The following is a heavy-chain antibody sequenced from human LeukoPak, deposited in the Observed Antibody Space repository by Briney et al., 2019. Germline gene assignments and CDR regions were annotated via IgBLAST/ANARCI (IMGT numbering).Heavy chain of an antibody. J-gene: IGHJ4*02. V-gene: IGHV1-2*02. CDR3: ASEMRGRRDSSLDY. Sequence: ASVKVSCKASGYTFTGYYMLWVRQAPGQGLDWMGWVNPNSGRTNYAQKFQRRVPMTRDTSISTAYMELSRLRSDDTAVYYCASEMRGRRDSSLDYWGQGTLVTVSS. CDR1: GYTFTGYY. D-gene: IGHD6-13*01. CDR2: VNPNSGRT.